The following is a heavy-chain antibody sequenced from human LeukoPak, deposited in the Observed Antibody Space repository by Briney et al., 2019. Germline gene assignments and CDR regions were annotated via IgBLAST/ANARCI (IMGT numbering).Heavy chain of an antibody. D-gene: IGHD2-15*01. CDR1: GYTFNGYY. J-gene: IGHJ5*02. CDR3: ARERRVVVVAANLNWFDP. CDR2: INPNSGGT. Sequence: GASVKVSCKASGYTFNGYYMHWVRQAPGQGLEWMGWINPNSGGTNYAQKFQGRVTMTRDTSISTAYMELSRLRSDDTAVYYCARERRVVVVAANLNWFDPWGQGTLVTVSS. V-gene: IGHV1-2*02.